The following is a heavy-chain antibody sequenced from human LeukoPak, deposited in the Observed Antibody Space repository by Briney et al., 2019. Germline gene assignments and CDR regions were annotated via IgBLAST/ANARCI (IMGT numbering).Heavy chain of an antibody. D-gene: IGHD2-15*01. CDR3: ARVGRFHPPTLDY. Sequence: SETLSLTCAVYGGSFSGYYWSWIRQPPGKGLEWIGEINHSGSTNYIPSLKSRVTISVDTSKNQFSLKLSSVTAADTAVYYCARVGRFHPPTLDYWGQGTLVTVSS. J-gene: IGHJ4*02. CDR1: GGSFSGYY. V-gene: IGHV4-34*01. CDR2: INHSGST.